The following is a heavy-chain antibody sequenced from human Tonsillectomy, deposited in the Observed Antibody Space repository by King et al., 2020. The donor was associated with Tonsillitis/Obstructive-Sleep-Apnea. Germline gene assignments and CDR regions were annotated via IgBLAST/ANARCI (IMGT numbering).Heavy chain of an antibody. J-gene: IGHJ3*02. Sequence: QLVQSGSELKKPGASVKVSCKASGYTFTSYGINWVRQGPGQGLEWMGWINTKTGDPTYAQGFTGRFVFSLDTSVNTAYLQLLSLKAADTAVYYCASRVNTNAAYDIWGQGTMVAVSS. V-gene: IGHV7-4-1*01. CDR2: INTKTGDP. CDR3: ASRVNTNAAYDI. D-gene: IGHD1/OR15-1a*01. CDR1: GYTFTSYG.